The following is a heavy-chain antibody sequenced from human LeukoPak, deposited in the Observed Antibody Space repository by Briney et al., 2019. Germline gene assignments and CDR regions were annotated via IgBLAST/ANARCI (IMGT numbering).Heavy chain of an antibody. V-gene: IGHV4-39*07. Sequence: SETLSLTCTVSGGSISSSSYYWGWIRQPPGKGLEWIGSIYYSGSTHYNPSLKSRVTISVDTSKNQFSLKLSSVTAADTAVYYCARGGFGPRFGTGYYYYYYYMDVWGKGTTVTISS. J-gene: IGHJ6*03. D-gene: IGHD1-14*01. CDR1: GGSISSSSYY. CDR2: IYYSGST. CDR3: ARGGFGPRFGTGYYYYYYYMDV.